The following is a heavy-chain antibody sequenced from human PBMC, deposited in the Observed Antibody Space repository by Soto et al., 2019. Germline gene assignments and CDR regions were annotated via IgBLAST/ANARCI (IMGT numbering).Heavy chain of an antibody. Sequence: EVQLLESGGGLVQPGGSLRLSCAASGFTFSSYAMSWVRQAPGKGLEWVSAISGSGGSTYYADSVKGRFTIARDNSKNTQYMQIYSLRAEDTAVYYCAKDSLAVAGTDFDYWGQGTLVTVSS. CDR2: ISGSGGST. CDR3: AKDSLAVAGTDFDY. CDR1: GFTFSSYA. V-gene: IGHV3-23*01. J-gene: IGHJ4*02. D-gene: IGHD6-19*01.